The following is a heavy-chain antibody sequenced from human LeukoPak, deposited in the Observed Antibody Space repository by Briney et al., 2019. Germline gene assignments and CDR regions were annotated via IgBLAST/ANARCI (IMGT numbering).Heavy chain of an antibody. CDR1: GGSISSSSSY. V-gene: IGHV4-39*07. D-gene: IGHD5-24*01. CDR2: INYSGST. CDR3: AKDRDGYNFVDF. J-gene: IGHJ4*02. Sequence: SETLSLTRTVSGGSISSSSSYWGWIRQPPGKGLEWIASINYSGSTYYNPSLKSRVTISVDTSKNQFSLKLSSVTAADTAVYYCAKDRDGYNFVDFWGQGTMVTVSS.